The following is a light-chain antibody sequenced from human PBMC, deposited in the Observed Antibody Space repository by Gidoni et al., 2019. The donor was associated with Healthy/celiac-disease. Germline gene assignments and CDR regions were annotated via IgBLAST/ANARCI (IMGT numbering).Light chain of an antibody. CDR2: YDS. J-gene: IGLJ2*01. Sequence: SYVLTQPPSVSVAPGKTARITCGGNNIGSKSVHWYQKKPGQAPVLVIYYDSDRPSGIPERFAGSNSGNTATLTSSRVEAGDEADYYCQVWDSSSDHPGVVFGGGTKLTVL. CDR1: NIGSKS. CDR3: QVWDSSSDHPGVV. V-gene: IGLV3-21*04.